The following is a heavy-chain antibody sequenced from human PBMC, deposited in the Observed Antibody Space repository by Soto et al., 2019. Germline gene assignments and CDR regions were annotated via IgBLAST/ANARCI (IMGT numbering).Heavy chain of an antibody. CDR1: GYSFTGHG. D-gene: IGHD3-10*01. V-gene: IGHV1-18*01. CDR3: AKPYRTSSGAFDY. CDR2: ISGDGGKT. J-gene: IGHJ4*02. Sequence: QVQLVQSAAEVEKPGGSVRVSCMTSGYSFTGHGISWVRQAPGQGLEWMGWISGDGGKTYHTQTLQGRVTMTTDTSTSTAYMELRSLETDDTAVYYCAKPYRTSSGAFDYWGQGSLVTVSS.